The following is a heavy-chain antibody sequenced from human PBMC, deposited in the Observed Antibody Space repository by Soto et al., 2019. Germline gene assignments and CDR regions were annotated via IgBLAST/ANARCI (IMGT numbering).Heavy chain of an antibody. D-gene: IGHD2-2*01. J-gene: IGHJ4*02. CDR2: IYPGDSDT. CDR3: ASRTYCITNTCHHYFDH. V-gene: IGHV5-51*01. Sequence: PGESLKISCKGSGYSFTSYWIGWVRQMPGKGLEWMGIIYPGDSDTRYSPSFQGQVTISADKSINTAYLQWSSLKDSDTAMYYCASRTYCITNTCHHYFDHWGQGTLVTVSS. CDR1: GYSFTSYW.